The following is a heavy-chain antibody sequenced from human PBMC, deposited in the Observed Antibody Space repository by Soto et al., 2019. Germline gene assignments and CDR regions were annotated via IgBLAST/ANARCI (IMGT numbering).Heavy chain of an antibody. D-gene: IGHD6-13*01. J-gene: IGHJ5*02. CDR1: GFTFSSYS. V-gene: IGHV3-23*01. CDR2: ISGSGGST. Sequence: PGGSLRLSCAASGFTFSSYSMSWVRQAPGKGLEWVSAISGSGGSTYYADSVKGRFTITRDNSKNTLYLQMNSLRAEDTAVYYCAKGPASSWYAGSWFDPWGQGTLVTVSS. CDR3: AKGPASSWYAGSWFDP.